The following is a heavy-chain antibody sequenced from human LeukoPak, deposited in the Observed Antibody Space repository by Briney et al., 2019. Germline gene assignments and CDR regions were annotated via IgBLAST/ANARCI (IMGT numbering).Heavy chain of an antibody. Sequence: ASVKVSCKASGYTFTSYDINWVRQATGQGLEWMGGIIPIFGTANYAQKFQGRVTITADESTSTAYMELSSLRSEDTAVYYCAGEVGRLDYWGQGTLVTVSS. J-gene: IGHJ4*02. V-gene: IGHV1-69*13. CDR2: IIPIFGTA. CDR3: AGEVGRLDY. D-gene: IGHD1-26*01. CDR1: GYTFTSYD.